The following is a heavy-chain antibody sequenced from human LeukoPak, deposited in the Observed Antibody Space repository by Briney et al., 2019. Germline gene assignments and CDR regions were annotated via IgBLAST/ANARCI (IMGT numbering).Heavy chain of an antibody. Sequence: GGSLRLSCAASGYPFSGSDIHWVRQAPGKGLEWVAFVSHEGSSKFYAGSVKGRFGISRDNSKSTTYLQMNGLRADDTAVYYCAKTTGGWPRFFDHWGQGTLVAVSS. CDR2: VSHEGSSK. J-gene: IGHJ4*02. V-gene: IGHV3-30*18. CDR1: GYPFSGSD. D-gene: IGHD6-19*01. CDR3: AKTTGGWPRFFDH.